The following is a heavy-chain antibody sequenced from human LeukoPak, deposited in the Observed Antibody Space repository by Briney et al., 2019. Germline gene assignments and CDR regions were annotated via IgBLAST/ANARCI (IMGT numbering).Heavy chain of an antibody. J-gene: IGHJ6*04. Sequence: SQTLSLTCVISGDSVSNDRTAWNWIRQSPLRGLEWLGRTYYRSKWYDDYAVSLKSRITINPDTSKNHFSLHLKSVTPEDTAVYYCARETRGMDVWGKGTTVTVSS. D-gene: IGHD4-11*01. CDR2: TYYRSKWYD. CDR1: GDSVSNDRTA. CDR3: ARETRGMDV. V-gene: IGHV6-1*01.